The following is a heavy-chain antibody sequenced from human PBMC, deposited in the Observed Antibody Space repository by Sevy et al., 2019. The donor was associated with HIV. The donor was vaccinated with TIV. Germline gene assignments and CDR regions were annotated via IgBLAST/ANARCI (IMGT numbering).Heavy chain of an antibody. V-gene: IGHV3-30*03. CDR1: GIIFTTSG. J-gene: IGHJ6*02. Sequence: GGSLRLSCAVSGIIFTTSGMHWVRQAPGKGLEWVALISYDINNKYYADSVKGRFTISRDNSKNTLYLQMNSLRPEDTAVYYCARDLASSGNGLDVWGQGTTVTVSS. CDR2: ISYDINNK. CDR3: ARDLASSGNGLDV. D-gene: IGHD3-3*02.